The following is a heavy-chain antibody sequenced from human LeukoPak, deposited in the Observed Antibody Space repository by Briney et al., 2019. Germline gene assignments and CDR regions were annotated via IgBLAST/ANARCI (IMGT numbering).Heavy chain of an antibody. Sequence: PGGSLRLSCAASGFTFSSYVMSWVRQAPGKGLEWVSTISGSGGTTYYADSVKGRFTISRDNSKNTLYLQMNSLRAEDTAVYYCAKDKITMMEGGFFDYWGQGTLVTVSS. D-gene: IGHD3-22*01. CDR2: ISGSGGTT. J-gene: IGHJ4*02. CDR3: AKDKITMMEGGFFDY. CDR1: GFTFSSYV. V-gene: IGHV3-23*01.